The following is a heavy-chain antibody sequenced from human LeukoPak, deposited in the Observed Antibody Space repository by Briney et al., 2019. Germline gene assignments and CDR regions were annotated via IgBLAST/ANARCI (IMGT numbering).Heavy chain of an antibody. D-gene: IGHD4-17*01. CDR1: GGSISSSSYY. J-gene: IGHJ4*02. CDR3: ATLGYGDYVDY. CDR2: IYYSGST. V-gene: IGHV4-39*01. Sequence: SETLSLTCTVSGGSISSSSYYWGWIRQPPGKGLEWIGSIYYSGSTYYNPSLKSRVTISVDTSKNQFSLKLSSVTAADTAVYYCATLGYGDYVDYWGQGTLVIVSS.